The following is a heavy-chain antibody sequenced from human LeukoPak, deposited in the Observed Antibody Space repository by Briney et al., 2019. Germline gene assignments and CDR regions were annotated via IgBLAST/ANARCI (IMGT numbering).Heavy chain of an antibody. CDR3: ARDLVAVPAAMDMYNWFDP. Sequence: GGSLRLSCAASGFTFSSCEMNWVRQTPGKGLEWVSYIDSSGTTIYYADSVKGRFTSSRDNAKNSLYLQMNSLRAEDTAVYYCARDLVAVPAAMDMYNWFDPWGQGTLVTVSS. CDR2: IDSSGTTI. J-gene: IGHJ5*02. V-gene: IGHV3-48*03. CDR1: GFTFSSCE. D-gene: IGHD2-2*01.